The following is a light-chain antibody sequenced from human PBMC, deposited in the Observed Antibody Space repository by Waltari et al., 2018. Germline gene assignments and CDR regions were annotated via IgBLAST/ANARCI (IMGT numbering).Light chain of an antibody. CDR3: QQYGSSPYT. CDR1: QSVSSSY. Sequence: EIVLTQSPGTLSLSPGERATLSCRASQSVSSSYLAWYQQNPGQAPRLLIYGASSRATGIPDRFSGSGSGTDFTLTISRLEPEDIAVYYCQQYGSSPYTFGQGTKVEIK. CDR2: GAS. V-gene: IGKV3-20*01. J-gene: IGKJ2*01.